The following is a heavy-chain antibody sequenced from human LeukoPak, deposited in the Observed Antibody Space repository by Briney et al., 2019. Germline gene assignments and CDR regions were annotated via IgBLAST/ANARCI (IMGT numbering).Heavy chain of an antibody. Sequence: PSETLSLTCTVSGGSISSNSYYWGWIRQPPGKGLEWIGSISYSGSTYYNPSLKSRVTISVDTSKNQFSLKLSSVTAADTAVYYCARQDRWELLDFDYWGQGTLVTVSS. CDR3: ARQDRWELLDFDY. D-gene: IGHD1-26*01. J-gene: IGHJ4*02. CDR2: ISYSGST. CDR1: GGSISSNSYY. V-gene: IGHV4-39*01.